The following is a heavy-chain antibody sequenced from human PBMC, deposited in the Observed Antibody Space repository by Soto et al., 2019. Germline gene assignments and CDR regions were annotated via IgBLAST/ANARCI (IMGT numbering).Heavy chain of an antibody. D-gene: IGHD1-26*01. CDR2: ISYDGSNK. V-gene: IGHV3-30*18. CDR1: GFTFSRYG. Sequence: QVQLVESGGGVVQPGRSLRLSCAASGFTFSRYGMHWVRQAPGKGLEWVAVISYDGSNKYYADSVKGRFTISRDNSKNTLYLQMNSLRAEDTAVYYCAKAVGATTDWFDPWGQGTLVTVSS. J-gene: IGHJ5*02. CDR3: AKAVGATTDWFDP.